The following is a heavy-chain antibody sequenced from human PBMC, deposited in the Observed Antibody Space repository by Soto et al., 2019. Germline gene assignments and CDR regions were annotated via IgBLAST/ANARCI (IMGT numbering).Heavy chain of an antibody. CDR2: IIPVLGAP. V-gene: IGHV1-69*01. J-gene: IGHJ4*02. Sequence: QVQLVQSGTEVKKPGSSVKVSCKTSGGTFSSFPIAWVRQAPGQGLEWVGGIIPVLGAPSYAQTFQVRVTITADESTSAAYLELSSLRSDDTAVYFCARDRHYENHTFYYLKYYFDYWGQGTLVTVSS. CDR1: GGTFSSFP. D-gene: IGHD3-22*01. CDR3: ARDRHYENHTFYYLKYYFDY.